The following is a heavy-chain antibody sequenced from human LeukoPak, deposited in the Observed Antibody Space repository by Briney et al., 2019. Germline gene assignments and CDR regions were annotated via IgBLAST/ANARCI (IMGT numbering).Heavy chain of an antibody. V-gene: IGHV3-53*05. CDR3: AKDPGGSGWTFDY. J-gene: IGHJ4*02. D-gene: IGHD6-19*01. Sequence: PGGSLRLSCAASGFTVSSNYMSWVRQAPGKGLEWVSVIYSGGSTYYADSVKGRFTISRDNSKNTLYLQMNSLRAEDTAVYYCAKDPGGSGWTFDYWGQGTLVTVSS. CDR1: GFTVSSNY. CDR2: IYSGGST.